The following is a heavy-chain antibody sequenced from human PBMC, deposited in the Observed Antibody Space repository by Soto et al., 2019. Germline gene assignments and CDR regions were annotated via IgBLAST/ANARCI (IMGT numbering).Heavy chain of an antibody. Sequence: GGSLRLSCAASGFTFSSYAMHWVRQAPGKGLEYVSAISSNGGSTYYANSVKGRFTISRDNSKNTLYLQMGSLRAEDMAVYYCARGLEPYYMDVWGKGTTVTVSS. CDR2: ISSNGGST. V-gene: IGHV3-64*01. J-gene: IGHJ6*03. CDR3: ARGLEPYYMDV. D-gene: IGHD1-1*01. CDR1: GFTFSSYA.